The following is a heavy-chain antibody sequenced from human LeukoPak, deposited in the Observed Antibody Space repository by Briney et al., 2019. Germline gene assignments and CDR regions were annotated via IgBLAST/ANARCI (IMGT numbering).Heavy chain of an antibody. CDR1: GFTFSRYT. V-gene: IGHV3-21*01. CDR3: ARDAAMVGATGDNWFDP. D-gene: IGHD1-26*01. Sequence: GGSLRLSCAASGFTFSRYTMNWVRQAPGKGLEWVSSISSSSTYIYYADSLRGRFTISRRDARNSLYLQVDSLKVEDTAVYYCARDAAMVGATGDNWFDPWGQGTLVTVAS. J-gene: IGHJ5*02. CDR2: ISSSSTYI.